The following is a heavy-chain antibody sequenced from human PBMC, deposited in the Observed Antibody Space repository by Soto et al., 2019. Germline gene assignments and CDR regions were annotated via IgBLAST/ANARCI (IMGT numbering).Heavy chain of an antibody. CDR3: ARTYSSSWRFDLDY. CDR1: GGSISSYY. D-gene: IGHD6-13*01. CDR2: IYYSGST. V-gene: IGHV4-59*08. J-gene: IGHJ4*02. Sequence: SETLSLTCTVSGGSISSYYWSWIRQPPGKGLEWIGYIYYSGSTNYNPSLKSRVTISVDTSKNQFSLKLSSVTAADTAVYYCARTYSSSWRFDLDYWGQGTLVTVSS.